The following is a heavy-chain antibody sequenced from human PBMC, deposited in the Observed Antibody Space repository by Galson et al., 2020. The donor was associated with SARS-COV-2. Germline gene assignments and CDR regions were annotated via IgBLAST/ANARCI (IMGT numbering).Heavy chain of an antibody. D-gene: IGHD6-13*01. Sequence: SETLSLTCTVSGGSISSGGYYWSWIRQHPGKGLEWIGYIYYSGSTYYNPSLKSRVTISVDTSKNQFSLKLSSVTAADTAVYYCARDAGIAAAGYYYYYGMDVWGQGTTVTVSS. CDR1: GGSISSGGYY. J-gene: IGHJ6*02. V-gene: IGHV4-31*03. CDR3: ARDAGIAAAGYYYYYGMDV. CDR2: IYYSGST.